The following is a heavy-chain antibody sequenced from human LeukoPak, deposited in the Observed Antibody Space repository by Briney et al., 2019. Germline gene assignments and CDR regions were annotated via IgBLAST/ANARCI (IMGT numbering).Heavy chain of an antibody. CDR2: INWNGGSS. CDR1: GFTFDDYG. CDR3: ARDQGVGYDFWSGYWPPIDV. D-gene: IGHD3-3*01. V-gene: IGHV3-20*04. J-gene: IGHJ6*04. Sequence: PGGSLRLSCAASGFTFDDYGMSWVRQAPGKGLEWVSGINWNGGSSGYADSVKGRFTISRDNAKNSLYLQMNSLRAEDTALYYCARDQGVGYDFWSGYWPPIDVWGKGTTVTVSS.